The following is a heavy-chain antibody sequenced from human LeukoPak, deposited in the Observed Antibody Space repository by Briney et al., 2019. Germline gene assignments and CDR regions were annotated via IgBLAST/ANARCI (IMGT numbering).Heavy chain of an antibody. D-gene: IGHD6-19*01. CDR3: ARDEQSDY. CDR2: ISSSGSIM. V-gene: IGHV3-48*04. CDR1: GFTFSSYG. J-gene: IGHJ4*02. Sequence: GGSLRLSCAASGFTFSSYGMNWVRQAPGKGLEWVSYISSSGSIMYYADSVEGRFTISRDNAKTSLYLQMNSLRAEDTAVYYCARDEQSDYWGQGTLVTVSS.